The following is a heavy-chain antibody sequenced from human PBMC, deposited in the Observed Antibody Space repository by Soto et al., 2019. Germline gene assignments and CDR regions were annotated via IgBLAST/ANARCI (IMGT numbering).Heavy chain of an antibody. V-gene: IGHV3-30*18. Sequence: GGSLRLSCAASGFTFSSYGMHWVRQAPGKGLEWVAVISYDGSNRYYADSVKGRFTISRDNSKNTLYLQMNSLRAEDTAVYYCAKDLTISLGGMDVWGKGTTVTVSS. CDR1: GFTFSSYG. CDR2: ISYDGSNR. J-gene: IGHJ6*04. CDR3: AKDLTISLGGMDV. D-gene: IGHD3-3*01.